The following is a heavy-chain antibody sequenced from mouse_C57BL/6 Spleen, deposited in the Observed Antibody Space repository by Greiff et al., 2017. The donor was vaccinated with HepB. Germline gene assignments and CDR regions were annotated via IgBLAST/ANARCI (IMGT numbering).Heavy chain of an antibody. CDR2: IYPGDGDT. Sequence: VQGVESGPELVKPGASVKISCKASGYAFSSSWMNWVKQRPGKGLEWIGRIYPGDGDTNYNGKFKGKATLTADKSSSTAYMQLSSLTSEDSAVYFCARAAMITGLYFDYWGQGTTLTVSS. J-gene: IGHJ2*01. CDR3: ARAAMITGLYFDY. V-gene: IGHV1-82*01. CDR1: GYAFSSSW. D-gene: IGHD2-4*01.